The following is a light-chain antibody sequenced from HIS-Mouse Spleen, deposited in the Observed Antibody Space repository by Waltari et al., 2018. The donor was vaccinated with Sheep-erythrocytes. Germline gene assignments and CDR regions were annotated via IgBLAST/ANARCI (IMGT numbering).Light chain of an antibody. CDR2: DDS. CDR3: QVWASSSDNPYV. V-gene: IGLV3-21*02. J-gene: IGLJ1*01. Sequence: SYVLTQPPSVSVAPGQTARITCGGNNIGSKSVHWYQQKPGQAPVLVVYDDSDRPSGIPERFSGSNSGNTATLTIRRVEAGDEADYYCQVWASSSDNPYVFGTGTKVTVL. CDR1: NIGSKS.